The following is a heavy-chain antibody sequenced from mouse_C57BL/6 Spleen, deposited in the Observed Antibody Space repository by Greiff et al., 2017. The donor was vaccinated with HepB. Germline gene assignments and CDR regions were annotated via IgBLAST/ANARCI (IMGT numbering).Heavy chain of an antibody. Sequence: QVQLQQPGAELVRPGTSVKLSCKASGYTFTSYWMHWVKQRPGQGLEWIGVIDPSDSYTNYNQKFKGKATLTVDTSSSTAYMQLSSLTSEDSAVYYCARSLLQDYFDYWGQGTSLTVSS. V-gene: IGHV1-59*01. CDR1: GYTFTSYW. CDR3: ARSLLQDYFDY. D-gene: IGHD2-3*01. CDR2: IDPSDSYT. J-gene: IGHJ2*02.